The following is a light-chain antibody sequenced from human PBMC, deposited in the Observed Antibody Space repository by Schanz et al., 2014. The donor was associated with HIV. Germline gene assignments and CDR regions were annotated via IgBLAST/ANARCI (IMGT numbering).Light chain of an antibody. V-gene: IGLV2-8*01. CDR3: SSYTVINTVV. J-gene: IGLJ2*01. Sequence: QSALTQPASVSGSPGQSITISCTGTSRDVGGYNYVSWYQQHPGKAPKLMIYEVSKRPSGVPDRFSGSKSGNTASLTVSGLQAEDEADYYCSSYTVINTVVFGGGTKLTVL. CDR1: SRDVGGYNY. CDR2: EVS.